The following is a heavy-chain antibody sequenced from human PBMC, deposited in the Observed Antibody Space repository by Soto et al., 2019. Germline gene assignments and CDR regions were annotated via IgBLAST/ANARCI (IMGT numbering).Heavy chain of an antibody. CDR3: ASRGYYYGSGSTYYFDY. Sequence: ASVKVSCKASGYAFTGYYMHWVRQAPGQGLEWMGWINPNSGGTNYAQKFQGRVTMTRDTSISTAYMELSRLRSDDTAVYYCASRGYYYGSGSTYYFDYWGQGTLVTVSS. D-gene: IGHD3-10*01. CDR1: GYAFTGYY. V-gene: IGHV1-2*02. J-gene: IGHJ4*02. CDR2: INPNSGGT.